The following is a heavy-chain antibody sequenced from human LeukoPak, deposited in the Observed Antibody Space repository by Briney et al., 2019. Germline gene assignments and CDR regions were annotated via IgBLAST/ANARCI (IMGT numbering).Heavy chain of an antibody. D-gene: IGHD6-19*01. V-gene: IGHV4-59*01. CDR1: GGSISSYY. J-gene: IGHJ4*02. Sequence: PSETLSLTCTVSGGSISSYYWSWIRQPPGKGLEWIGYIYYSGSTNYNPSLKSRVTISVDTSKNQFSLKLSSVTAADTAVYYCAREGAVAGELDYWGQGTLVTVSS. CDR3: AREGAVAGELDY. CDR2: IYYSGST.